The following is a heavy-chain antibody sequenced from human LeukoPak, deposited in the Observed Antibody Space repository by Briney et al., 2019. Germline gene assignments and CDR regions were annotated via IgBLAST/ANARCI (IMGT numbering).Heavy chain of an antibody. V-gene: IGHV3-23*01. D-gene: IGHD3-22*01. CDR3: AKSHDSSGSDY. Sequence: TGGSLRLSCAASGFTFSSYAMSWVRQAPGKGLEWVSAISGGGGTTYYADSVKGRFTISRDNSKNTPYLQMNSLRAEDTAVYYCAKSHDSSGSDYWGQGTLVTVSS. CDR2: ISGGGGTT. CDR1: GFTFSSYA. J-gene: IGHJ4*02.